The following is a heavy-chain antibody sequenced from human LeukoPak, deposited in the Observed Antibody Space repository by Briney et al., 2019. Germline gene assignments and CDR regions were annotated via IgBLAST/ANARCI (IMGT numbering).Heavy chain of an antibody. D-gene: IGHD2-15*01. CDR3: ARDGGTSTPFDY. Sequence: PGGSLRLSCAASGFTFSSHWLHWVRQAPGKGLVWISRITTDESNTNYAASVNGRFTISRDNAKSTVYLRMNSLTPEDTAVYYCARDGGTSTPFDYWGQGTLVTVSS. J-gene: IGHJ4*02. CDR1: GFTFSSHW. V-gene: IGHV3-74*01. CDR2: ITTDESNT.